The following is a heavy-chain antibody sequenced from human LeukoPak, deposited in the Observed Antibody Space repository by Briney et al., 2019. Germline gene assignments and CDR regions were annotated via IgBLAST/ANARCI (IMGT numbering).Heavy chain of an antibody. J-gene: IGHJ4*02. D-gene: IGHD5-24*01. CDR3: ASRDGYNYN. CDR2: IYSGGST. CDR1: GFIFSDYW. V-gene: IGHV3-53*01. Sequence: PGGSLRLSCAASGFIFSDYWMHWVRQAPGKGLEWVSVIYSGGSTYYADSVKGRFTISRDDSKNTLYLQMNSLRAEDTAVYYCASRDGYNYNWGQGTLVIVSS.